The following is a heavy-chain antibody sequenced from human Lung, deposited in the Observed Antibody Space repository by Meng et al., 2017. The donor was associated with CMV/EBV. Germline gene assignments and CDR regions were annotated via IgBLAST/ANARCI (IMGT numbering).Heavy chain of an antibody. CDR3: ATYSSSDTGLDN. Sequence: SCKASGDTFTTYVINWVRQAPGQGLEWMGMIIPLVGSADYAQKFQGRVTITTDESTTTAYMELNSLRSEDTAVFFCATYSSSDTGLDNWGQGTLVTSPQ. CDR1: GDTFTTYV. D-gene: IGHD6-6*01. J-gene: IGHJ4*02. V-gene: IGHV1-69*05. CDR2: IIPLVGSA.